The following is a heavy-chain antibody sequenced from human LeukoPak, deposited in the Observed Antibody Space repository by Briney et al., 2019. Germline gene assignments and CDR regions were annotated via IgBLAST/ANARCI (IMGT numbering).Heavy chain of an antibody. D-gene: IGHD3-16*02. Sequence: SETLSLTCTVSGGSISSYCWSWIRQPPGKGLEWIAYIYNGGNTNYNPSTNYNPSLKSRVTISVDTSKNQFSLKLTSVSAADTAVYYCARATKRSYRIDNWGQGTLVTVSS. CDR1: GGSISSYC. V-gene: IGHV4-59*01. CDR2: IYNGGNT. J-gene: IGHJ4*02. CDR3: ARATKRSYRIDN.